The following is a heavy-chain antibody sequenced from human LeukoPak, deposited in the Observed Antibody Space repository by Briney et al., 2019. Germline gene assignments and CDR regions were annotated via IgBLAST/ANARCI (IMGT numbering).Heavy chain of an antibody. V-gene: IGHV3-23*01. J-gene: IGHJ4*02. D-gene: IGHD2/OR15-2a*01. CDR2: ISGSVGTT. CDR3: AKINAPEYYFDY. Sequence: GSLRLSCAASGFTFSSYALSWVRQAPGKGLEWVSTISGSVGTTYYADSVKGRFTISRDNTKNTLYLQIHSLRAEDTAIYYCAKINAPEYYFDYWGQGTLVTVSS. CDR1: GFTFSSYA.